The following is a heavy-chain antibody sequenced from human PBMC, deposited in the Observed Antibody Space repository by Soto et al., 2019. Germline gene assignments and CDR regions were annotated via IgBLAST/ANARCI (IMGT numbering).Heavy chain of an antibody. CDR1: GGTFSSYA. Sequence: SVKVSCKASGGTFSSYAISWVRQAPGQGLEWMGGIIPIFGTANYAQKFQGRVTITADESTSTAYMELSSLRSEDTAVYYCARVEYYYGSGSSPNWFDPWGQGTLVTVSS. CDR3: ARVEYYYGSGSSPNWFDP. V-gene: IGHV1-69*13. D-gene: IGHD3-10*01. CDR2: IIPIFGTA. J-gene: IGHJ5*02.